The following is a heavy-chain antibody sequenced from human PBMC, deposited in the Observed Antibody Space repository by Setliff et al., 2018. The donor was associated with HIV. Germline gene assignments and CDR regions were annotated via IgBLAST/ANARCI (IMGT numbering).Heavy chain of an antibody. Sequence: SETLSLTCAVYGGSISGHYWSWIRQPPGKGLEWIGEVNHSGSTNYNPSLKSRVTISVDTSKTQFSLKLSSVTAADTAVYYCARSPGVDSNMAFDYWGQGILVTVSA. J-gene: IGHJ4*02. CDR1: GGSISGHY. CDR3: ARSPGVDSNMAFDY. D-gene: IGHD2-15*01. CDR2: VNHSGST. V-gene: IGHV4-34*01.